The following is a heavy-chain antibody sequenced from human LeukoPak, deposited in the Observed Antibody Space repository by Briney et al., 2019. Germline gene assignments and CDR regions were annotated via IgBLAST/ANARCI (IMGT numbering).Heavy chain of an antibody. CDR1: GGSISSYY. J-gene: IGHJ6*03. Sequence: SETLSLTCAVSGGSISSYYWSWIRQPAGKGLEWIGRIYTSGSTNYNPSLKSRVTISVDKSKNQFSLKLSSVTAADTAVYYCARGVSLVGTTVTSYYYYYMDVWGKGNTGTVSS. V-gene: IGHV4-4*07. D-gene: IGHD4-11*01. CDR2: IYTSGST. CDR3: ARGVSLVGTTVTSYYYYYMDV.